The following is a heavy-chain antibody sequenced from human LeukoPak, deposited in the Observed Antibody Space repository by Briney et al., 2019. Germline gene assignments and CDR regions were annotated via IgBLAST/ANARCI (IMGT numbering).Heavy chain of an antibody. CDR3: ARDLGRSSSWYYYYYYMDV. J-gene: IGHJ6*03. D-gene: IGHD6-13*01. CDR2: FYHGGST. CDR1: GYSISTGYY. Sequence: SETLSLTCTVSGYSISTGYYWDWIRQPPGTGLEGIGTFYHGGSTYYNPSLKSRVTISVDTSKNQFSLKLSSVTAADTAVYYCARDLGRSSSWYYYYYYMDVWGKGTTVTISS. V-gene: IGHV4-38-2*02.